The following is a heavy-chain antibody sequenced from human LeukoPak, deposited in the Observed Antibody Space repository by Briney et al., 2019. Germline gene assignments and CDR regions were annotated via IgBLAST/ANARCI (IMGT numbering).Heavy chain of an antibody. D-gene: IGHD3-22*01. V-gene: IGHV4-39*07. CDR3: ARDADSSGYYLY. J-gene: IGHJ4*02. CDR2: INHSGST. CDR1: GGSISSSSYY. Sequence: SETLSLTCTVSGGSISSSSYYWSWIRRPPGKGLEWIGEINHSGSTNYNPSLKSRVTISVDTSKNQFSLKLSSVTAADTAVYYCARDADSSGYYLYWGQGTLVTVSS.